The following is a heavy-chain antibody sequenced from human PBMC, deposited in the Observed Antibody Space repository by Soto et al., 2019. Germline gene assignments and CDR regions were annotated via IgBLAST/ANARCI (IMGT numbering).Heavy chain of an antibody. J-gene: IGHJ6*02. D-gene: IGHD6-6*01. V-gene: IGHV3-23*01. CDR3: ANEEGHFGAYSSSPETYYYYYYGMDV. CDR2: ISGSGGST. CDR1: GFTFSSYA. Sequence: GGSLRLSCAASGFTFSSYAMSWVRQAPGKGLEWVSAISGSGGSTYYADSVKGRFTISRDNSKNTLYLQMNSLRAEDTAVYYCANEEGHFGAYSSSPETYYYYYYGMDVWGQGTTVTVSS.